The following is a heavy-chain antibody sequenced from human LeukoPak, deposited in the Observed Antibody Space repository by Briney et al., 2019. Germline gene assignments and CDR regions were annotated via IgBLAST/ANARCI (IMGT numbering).Heavy chain of an antibody. CDR1: GFTFSSYS. CDR3: ARTGYGGNSVFDY. J-gene: IGHJ4*02. Sequence: GGSLRLSCAASGFTFSSYSMNWVRQAPGKGLEWVSSISSSSSYIYYADSVKGRFTISRDNAKNSLYLQMNSPRAEDTAVYYCARTGYGGNSVFDYWGQGTLVTVSS. D-gene: IGHD4-23*01. V-gene: IGHV3-21*01. CDR2: ISSSSSYI.